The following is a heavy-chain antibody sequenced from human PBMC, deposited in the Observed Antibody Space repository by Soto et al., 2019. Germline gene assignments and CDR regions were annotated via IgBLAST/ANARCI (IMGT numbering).Heavy chain of an antibody. Sequence: EVQLLESGGGLVQPGGSLRLSCAASGFTFSSYAMSWVRQAPGKGLEWVSAISGSGGSIYYADSVKGRFTISRDNSKNTLYLQMNSLRAEDTAVYYCAKDGGGYCSSTSCLPIDYWGQGTLVTVSS. CDR2: ISGSGGSI. CDR3: AKDGGGYCSSTSCLPIDY. CDR1: GFTFSSYA. V-gene: IGHV3-23*01. J-gene: IGHJ4*02. D-gene: IGHD2-2*01.